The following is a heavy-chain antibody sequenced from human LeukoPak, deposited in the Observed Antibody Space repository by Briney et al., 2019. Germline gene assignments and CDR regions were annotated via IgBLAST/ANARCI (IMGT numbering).Heavy chain of an antibody. V-gene: IGHV4-39*07. J-gene: IGHJ5*02. Sequence: SETLSLTCTVSGGSISSSSYYWGWIRQPPGTGLEWTGSIYYSGSTYYNPSLKSRVTISVDTSKNQFSLKLSSVTAADTAVYYCARDIVVVPAAIRWFDPWGQGTLVTVSS. CDR2: IYYSGST. D-gene: IGHD2-2*01. CDR3: ARDIVVVPAAIRWFDP. CDR1: GGSISSSSYY.